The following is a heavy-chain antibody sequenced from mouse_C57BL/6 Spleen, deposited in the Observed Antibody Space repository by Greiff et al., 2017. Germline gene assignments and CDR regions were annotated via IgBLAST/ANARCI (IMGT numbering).Heavy chain of an antibody. J-gene: IGHJ3*01. CDR1: GYSFTGYY. D-gene: IGHD2-5*01. V-gene: IGHV1-42*01. CDR3: ARSPHSNYGAY. Sequence: EVQLQESGPELVKPGASVKISCKASGYSFTGYYMNWVKQSPEKSLEWIGEINPSTGGTTYNQKFKAKATLTVDKSSSTAYMQLKSLTSEDSAVYYCARSPHSNYGAYWGQGTLVTVSA. CDR2: INPSTGGT.